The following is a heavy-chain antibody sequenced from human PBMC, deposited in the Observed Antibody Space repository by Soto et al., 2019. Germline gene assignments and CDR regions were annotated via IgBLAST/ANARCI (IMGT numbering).Heavy chain of an antibody. D-gene: IGHD3-22*01. CDR2: ISYDGSNK. J-gene: IGHJ4*02. V-gene: IGHV3-30*18. CDR1: GYTISSYG. Sequence: QVQLVESGGGVVQPGRCLRLSCAASGYTISSYGMHWVRQAPGKGLEWVAVISYDGSNKYYADSVKGRFTISRDNSKNTLHLQMNSLRAEDTAVYYCAKRGTRAYYDSSGYYPEGYWGQGTLVTVSS. CDR3: AKRGTRAYYDSSGYYPEGY.